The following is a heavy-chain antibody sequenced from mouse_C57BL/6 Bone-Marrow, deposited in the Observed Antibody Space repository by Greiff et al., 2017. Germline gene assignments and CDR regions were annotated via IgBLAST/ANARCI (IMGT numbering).Heavy chain of an antibody. V-gene: IGHV5-2*01. CDR1: EYEFPSHD. J-gene: IGHJ3*01. CDR2: INSDGGST. Sequence: EVQVVESGGGLVQPGESLKLSCESNEYEFPSHDMSWVGKTPEKRLDLVAAINSDGGSTYYPETMESRFIISRDNTKKTRYLQMSSLRSEDTALYYCARHDGYYVAYWGQGTLVTVSA. D-gene: IGHD2-3*01. CDR3: ARHDGYYVAY.